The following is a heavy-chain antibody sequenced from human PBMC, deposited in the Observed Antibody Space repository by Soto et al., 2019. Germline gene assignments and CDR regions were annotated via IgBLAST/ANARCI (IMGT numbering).Heavy chain of an antibody. Sequence: QVQLQESGPGLVKPSQTLSLTCTVSGGSISSGGYYWSWIRQHPGKGLEWIGYIYYSGSTYYNPSLKSRVTISVDTSKNPFSLKLSSVTAADTAVYYCARVGYDSSGFGAFDIWGPGTMVTGSS. J-gene: IGHJ3*02. V-gene: IGHV4-31*03. D-gene: IGHD3-22*01. CDR3: ARVGYDSSGFGAFDI. CDR2: IYYSGST. CDR1: GGSISSGGYY.